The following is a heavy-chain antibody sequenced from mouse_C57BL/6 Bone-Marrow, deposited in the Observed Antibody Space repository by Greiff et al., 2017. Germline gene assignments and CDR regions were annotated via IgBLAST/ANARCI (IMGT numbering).Heavy chain of an antibody. Sequence: EVMLVASGGGLVQPGGSLTLSCAASGFTFSDYYMYWVRQSPEKRLEWVAYLSNGGGSTYYPDTVKGRFTISRDNAKNTLYLHMSRLKSEDTAMYYCARGAVTTHYYAMDYWGQGTSVTVTS. V-gene: IGHV5-12*01. D-gene: IGHD2-2*01. CDR3: ARGAVTTHYYAMDY. J-gene: IGHJ4*01. CDR2: LSNGGGST. CDR1: GFTFSDYY.